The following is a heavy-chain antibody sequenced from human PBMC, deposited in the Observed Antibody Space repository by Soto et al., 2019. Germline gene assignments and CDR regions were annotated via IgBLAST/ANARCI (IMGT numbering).Heavy chain of an antibody. Sequence: SGPTLVNPTQTLTLTCTFSGFSLSTSGVGVGWIRQPPGKALEWLALIYWNDDKRYSPSLKSRLTITKDTSKNQVVLTMTNMDPVDTATYYCAHGRQTAYGDYASRNWFDPWGQGTLVTVSS. V-gene: IGHV2-5*01. J-gene: IGHJ5*02. CDR3: AHGRQTAYGDYASRNWFDP. CDR2: IYWNDDK. D-gene: IGHD4-17*01. CDR1: GFSLSTSGVG.